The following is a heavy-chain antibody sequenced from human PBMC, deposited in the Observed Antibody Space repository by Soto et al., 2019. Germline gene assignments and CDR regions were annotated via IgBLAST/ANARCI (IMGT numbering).Heavy chain of an antibody. D-gene: IGHD3-10*01. J-gene: IGHJ4*02. Sequence: QPGGSLRLSCTVSGVTFSNYAMNWVRQAPGTGLEWVSSLSGSGGTTYYADSVKGRFIISRDNSKNTLYLLMNSLRAEDTALYYCAKQRADYGSGADTFYFDSWGQGALVTVSS. CDR2: LSGSGGTT. V-gene: IGHV3-23*01. CDR3: AKQRADYGSGADTFYFDS. CDR1: GVTFSNYA.